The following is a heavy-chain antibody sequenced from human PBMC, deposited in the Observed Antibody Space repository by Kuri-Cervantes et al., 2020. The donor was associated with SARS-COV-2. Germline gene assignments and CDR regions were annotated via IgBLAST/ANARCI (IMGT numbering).Heavy chain of an antibody. V-gene: IGHV3-48*01. D-gene: IGHD3-10*01. CDR3: ARGLTMDFTNTPNYYGMDV. CDR2: ISSSSSTI. CDR1: GGSISSSS. J-gene: IGHJ6*02. Sequence: ETLSLTCTVSGGSISSSSYYWGWIRQPPGKGLEWVSYISSSSSTIYYADSVKGRFTISRDNAKNSLYLQMNSLRAEDTAVYYCARGLTMDFTNTPNYYGMDVWGQGTTVTVSS.